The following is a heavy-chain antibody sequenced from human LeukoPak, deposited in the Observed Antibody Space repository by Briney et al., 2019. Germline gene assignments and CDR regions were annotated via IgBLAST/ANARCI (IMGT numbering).Heavy chain of an antibody. V-gene: IGHV3-21*04. D-gene: IGHD3-10*01. CDR1: ELAFKNVW. Sequence: GGSLRLSCGASELAFKNVWMSWVRQAPGRGLEWVSSISSSSSYIYYADSVKGRFTISRDNSKNTLYLQMNSLRAEDTAVYYCAKPPGVRDVWGKGTTVTVSS. CDR3: AKPPGVRDV. CDR2: ISSSSSYI. J-gene: IGHJ6*04.